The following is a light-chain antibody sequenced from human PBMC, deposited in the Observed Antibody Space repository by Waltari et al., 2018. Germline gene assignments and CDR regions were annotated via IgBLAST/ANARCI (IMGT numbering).Light chain of an antibody. CDR3: QQYHNWPPLT. Sequence: EIVMTQSPGTLSVSPGESATLSCRASQSILNKLVWYQKKPGQAPRLLIYQASTRATGIPARFSGSGSGTEFTLTISSLQSEDSAVYYCQQYHNWPPLTFGGGTKVEIK. V-gene: IGKV3-15*01. CDR1: QSILNK. CDR2: QAS. J-gene: IGKJ4*01.